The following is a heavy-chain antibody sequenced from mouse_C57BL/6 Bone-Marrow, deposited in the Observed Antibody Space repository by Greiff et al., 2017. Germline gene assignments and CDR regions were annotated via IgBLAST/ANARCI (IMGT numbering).Heavy chain of an antibody. CDR1: GFTFSSYA. Sequence: EVNVVESGEGLVKPGGSLKLSCAASGFTFSSYAMSWVRQTPEKRLEWVAYISSGGDYIYYADTVKGRFTISRDNARNTLYLQMSSLKSEDTAMYYCTRAYYYGSSYWYVDVWGTGTTVTVSS. CDR3: TRAYYYGSSYWYVDV. V-gene: IGHV5-9-1*02. CDR2: ISSGGDYI. J-gene: IGHJ1*03. D-gene: IGHD1-1*01.